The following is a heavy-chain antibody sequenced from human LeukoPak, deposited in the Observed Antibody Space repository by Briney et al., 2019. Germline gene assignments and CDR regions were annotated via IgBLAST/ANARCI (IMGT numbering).Heavy chain of an antibody. V-gene: IGHV1-46*01. CDR1: GYTFTSYY. D-gene: IGHD1-26*01. CDR2: INPSGGST. J-gene: IGHJ4*02. Sequence: ASVKVSCKASGYTFTSYYMHWVRQAPGQGLGWMGIINPSGGSTSYAQKFQGRVTMTRDTSTSTVYMELSSLRSEDTAVYYCARDRSGGSYRRAFDYWGQGTLVTVSS. CDR3: ARDRSGGSYRRAFDY.